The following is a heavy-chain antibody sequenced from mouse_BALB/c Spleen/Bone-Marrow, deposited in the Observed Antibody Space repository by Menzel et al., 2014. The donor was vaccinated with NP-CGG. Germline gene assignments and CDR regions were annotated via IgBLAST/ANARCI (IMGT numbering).Heavy chain of an antibody. CDR2: INPDSSTI. CDR3: ARLSYYGRFAY. V-gene: IGHV4-1*02. J-gene: IGHJ3*01. Sequence: DVKLQESGGGLVQPGGSLQLSCAASGFDFSRYWMSWVRQAPGKGLEWIGEINPDSSTINYTPSRKDKFIISRDNAKNTLYLQMSKVRSEDTALYYCARLSYYGRFAYWGQGTLVTVSA. D-gene: IGHD1-1*01. CDR1: GFDFSRYW.